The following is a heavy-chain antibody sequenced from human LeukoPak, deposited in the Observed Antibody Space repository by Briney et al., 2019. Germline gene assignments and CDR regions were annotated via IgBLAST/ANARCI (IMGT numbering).Heavy chain of an antibody. CDR3: ARVPGVYNWFDP. CDR1: GFRFSGYS. CDR2: ISSSSSTI. D-gene: IGHD2-8*01. Sequence: GGSLRLSCVASGFRFSGYSMNWVRQAPGKGLEWISYISSSSSTIYYADSVKGRFTISRDNAKNSLYLQMNSLRAEDTAVYYCARVPGVYNWFDPWGQGTLVTVSS. J-gene: IGHJ5*02. V-gene: IGHV3-48*01.